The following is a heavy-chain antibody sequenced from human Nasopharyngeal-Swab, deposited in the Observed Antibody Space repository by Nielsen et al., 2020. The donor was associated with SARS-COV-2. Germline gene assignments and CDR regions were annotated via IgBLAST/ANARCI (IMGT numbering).Heavy chain of an antibody. J-gene: IGHJ4*02. D-gene: IGHD5-12*01. CDR3: ASLGYSDYEFDY. Sequence: SETLSLTCTVSGGSISSSSYYWGWIRQPPGKGLEWIGSIYNSGSTYYNPPLKSAVTISVDTSKNQFSLKLSSVTAADTAVYYCASLGYSDYEFDYWGQGTLVTVSS. V-gene: IGHV4-39*07. CDR1: GGSISSSSYY. CDR2: IYNSGST.